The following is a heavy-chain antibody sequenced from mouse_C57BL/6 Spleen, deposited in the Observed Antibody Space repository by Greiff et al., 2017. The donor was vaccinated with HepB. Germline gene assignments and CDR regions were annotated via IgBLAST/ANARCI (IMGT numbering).Heavy chain of an antibody. V-gene: IGHV1-82*01. CDR2: IYPGDGDT. CDR1: GYAFSSSW. Sequence: VQLQQSGPELVKPGASVKISCKASGYAFSSSWMNWVKQRPGKGLEWIGRIYPGDGDTNYNGKFKGKATLTADKSSSTAYMQLSSLTSEDSAVYVCARDYGSSPWFAYWGQGTLVTVSA. CDR3: ARDYGSSPWFAY. D-gene: IGHD1-1*01. J-gene: IGHJ3*01.